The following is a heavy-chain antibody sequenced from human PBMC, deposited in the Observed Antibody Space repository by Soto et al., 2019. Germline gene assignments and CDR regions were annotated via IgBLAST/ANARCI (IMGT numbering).Heavy chain of an antibody. CDR1: GFTFSSYG. V-gene: IGHV3-30*18. Sequence: GGSLRLSCAASGFTFSSYGMHWVRQAPGKGLEWVAVISYDGSNKYYADSVKGRFTISRDNSKNTLYLQMNSLRAEDTAVYYCAKENQEGSYYRYWGQGTLVTVSS. D-gene: IGHD1-26*01. CDR3: AKENQEGSYYRY. CDR2: ISYDGSNK. J-gene: IGHJ4*02.